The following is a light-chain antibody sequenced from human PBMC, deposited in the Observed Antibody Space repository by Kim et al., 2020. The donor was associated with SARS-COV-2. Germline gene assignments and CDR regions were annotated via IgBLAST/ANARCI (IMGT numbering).Light chain of an antibody. V-gene: IGLV1-44*01. J-gene: IGLJ1*01. Sequence: GRRITISCSGSSSSIGSNPVNWYQQLPGTAPKLLIYSNNPRPSGVPDRFSGSKSGTSASLAISGLQSEDEADYYCAAWDDSLNGYVFGTGTKVTVL. CDR3: AAWDDSLNGYV. CDR2: SNN. CDR1: SSSIGSNP.